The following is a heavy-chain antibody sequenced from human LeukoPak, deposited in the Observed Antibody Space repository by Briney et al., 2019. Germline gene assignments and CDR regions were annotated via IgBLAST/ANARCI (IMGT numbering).Heavy chain of an antibody. V-gene: IGHV3-23*01. Sequence: PGGSLRLSCAASGFTFSSYAMSWVRQAPGKGLEWVSAISGSGGSTYYADSVKGRFTISRDNSKNTLYLQMNSLRAEDTAVYYCAKASPKARYYYGSGSYIGYWGQGTLVTVSS. J-gene: IGHJ4*02. D-gene: IGHD3-10*01. CDR1: GFTFSSYA. CDR2: ISGSGGST. CDR3: AKASPKARYYYGSGSYIGY.